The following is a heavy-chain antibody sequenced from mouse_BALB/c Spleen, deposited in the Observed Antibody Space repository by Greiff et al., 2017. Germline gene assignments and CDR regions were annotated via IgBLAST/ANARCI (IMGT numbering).Heavy chain of an antibody. CDR3: ARYGYDGFAY. CDR2: ISSGSSTI. D-gene: IGHD2-2*01. J-gene: IGHJ3*01. V-gene: IGHV5-17*02. Sequence: EVNVVESGGGLVQPGGSRKLSCAASGFTFSSFGMHWVRQAPEKGLEWVAYISSGSSTIYYADTVKGRFTISRDNPKNTLFLQMTSLRSEDTAMYYCARYGYDGFAYWGQGTLVTVSA. CDR1: GFTFSSFG.